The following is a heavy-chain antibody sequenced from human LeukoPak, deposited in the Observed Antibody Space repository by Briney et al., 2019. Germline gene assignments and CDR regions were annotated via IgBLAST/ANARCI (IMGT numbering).Heavy chain of an antibody. CDR3: ASTEGSYHPFDY. Sequence: SETLSHTCTVSGGSISDYYWTWIRQSPGTGLEWIGYMDYSGSTAYNPSLKSRVTISIDTSKKQFSLELSSVTAADTAVYYCASTEGSYHPFDYWGQGTLVTVSS. V-gene: IGHV4-59*08. CDR1: GGSISDYY. CDR2: MDYSGST. D-gene: IGHD1-26*01. J-gene: IGHJ4*02.